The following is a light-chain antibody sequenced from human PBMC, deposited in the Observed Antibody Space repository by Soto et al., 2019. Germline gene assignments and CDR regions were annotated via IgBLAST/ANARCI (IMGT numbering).Light chain of an antibody. Sequence: ETVMTQSPGTLSVSLGERATLSCTASQSVSIHLAWYQQKPGHAPRLLIYDTSTRVTGIPARFSGSGSGTDFTLTIISLQSEDFAVYYCKQYRNFPPITFGQGTRLEIK. CDR3: KQYRNFPPIT. J-gene: IGKJ5*01. CDR2: DTS. CDR1: QSVSIH. V-gene: IGKV3-15*01.